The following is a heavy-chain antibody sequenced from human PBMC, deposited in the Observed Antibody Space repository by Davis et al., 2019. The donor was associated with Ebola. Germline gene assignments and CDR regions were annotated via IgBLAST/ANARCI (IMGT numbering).Heavy chain of an antibody. CDR3: ARDRYGDYELDS. J-gene: IGHJ5*01. V-gene: IGHV3-48*02. D-gene: IGHD4-17*01. Sequence: FPCFCITYTRFSFTCVRQTPGKGLEWLSYISSSGNTIYYADSVKGRFTIFRDSAKNSLYLKMNGLRDEDTAVYYCARDRYGDYELDSWGQRTLVTVSS. CDR1: CITYTRFS. CDR2: ISSSGNTI.